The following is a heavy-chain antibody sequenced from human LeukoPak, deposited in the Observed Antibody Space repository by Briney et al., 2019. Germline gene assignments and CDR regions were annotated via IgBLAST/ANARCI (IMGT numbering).Heavy chain of an antibody. Sequence: ASVKVSCKASGYTFTSYDINWVRQATGQGLEWMGWMNPNSGNTGYAQKFQGGVTMTRDTSISTAYMELSRLRSDDTAVYYCARDGGYDRNYFDYWGQGTLVTVSS. CDR3: ARDGGYDRNYFDY. CDR2: MNPNSGNT. V-gene: IGHV1-8*01. J-gene: IGHJ4*02. CDR1: GYTFTSYD. D-gene: IGHD5-12*01.